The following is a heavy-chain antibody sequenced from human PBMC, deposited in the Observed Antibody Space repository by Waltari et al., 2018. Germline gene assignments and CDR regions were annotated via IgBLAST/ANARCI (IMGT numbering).Heavy chain of an antibody. Sequence: QVQLVQSGAEMKKPGASVKVSCKASGYIFNTHSMHWVRRAPGQGLEWMGIIKPRGGKTTDAKKFQGRVTMTSETWTSTGDMELTGLRSDETAVYYGASGGHTEVGLVDTQHWGQGTLLTVSS. CDR3: ASGGHTEVGLVDTQH. V-gene: IGHV1-46*02. CDR1: GYIFNTHS. CDR2: IKPRGGKT. J-gene: IGHJ1*01. D-gene: IGHD1-26*01.